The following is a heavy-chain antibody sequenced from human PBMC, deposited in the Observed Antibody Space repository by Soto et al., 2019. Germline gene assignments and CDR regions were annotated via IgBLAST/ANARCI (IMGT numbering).Heavy chain of an antibody. CDR2: IYNDGSYT. J-gene: IGHJ4*02. Sequence: GGSLRLSCAASGFIFKMYWMHWVRQSPGKGLVWISRIYNDGSYTDYADSVKGRFTISRDNVNDTLYLQMNNLRAEDSGLYYCTRGPRPISTGTGAYWGQGTQVTVSS. D-gene: IGHD3-10*01. CDR3: TRGPRPISTGTGAY. CDR1: GFIFKMYW. V-gene: IGHV3-74*01.